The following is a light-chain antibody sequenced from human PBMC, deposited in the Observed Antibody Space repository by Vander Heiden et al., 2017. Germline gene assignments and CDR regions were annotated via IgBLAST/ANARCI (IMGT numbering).Light chain of an antibody. V-gene: IGKV1-8*01. CDR3: QQYDSCPLT. CDR1: QGISSY. Sequence: RTTPSPSSLSASTGDRVTITCRASQGISSYLAWYQQKPGKAPKLLIYAASTLQSGVPSRFSGCGSVTDFTLTISCLQSEDFATYYCQQYDSCPLTFGGGTKVEIK. J-gene: IGKJ4*01. CDR2: AAS.